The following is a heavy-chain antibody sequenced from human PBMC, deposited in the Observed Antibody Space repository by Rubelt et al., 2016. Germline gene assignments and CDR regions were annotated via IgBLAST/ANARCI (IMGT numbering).Heavy chain of an antibody. J-gene: IGHJ4*02. V-gene: IGHV3-66*01. D-gene: IGHD5-24*01. CDR1: GFTVSSNY. CDR2: IYSGGET. Sequence: VQLVESGGGVVQPGRSLRLSCAASGFTVSSNYMTWVRQAPGKGLEWVSVIYSGGETYYADSVKGRFTLSRDNSKNTLYLQRNSLRAEDTALDYWAKADRWPHSCWGQGALVSVSS. CDR3: AKADRWPHSC.